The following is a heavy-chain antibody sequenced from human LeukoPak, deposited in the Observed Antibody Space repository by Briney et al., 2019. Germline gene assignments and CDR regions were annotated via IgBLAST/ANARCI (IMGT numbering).Heavy chain of an antibody. CDR2: VSSDGSST. V-gene: IGHV3-74*03. D-gene: IGHD5-12*01. CDR1: GFTFSSHW. J-gene: IGHJ4*02. CDR3: ARDEGGSDY. Sequence: GGSLRLSCVVSGFTFSSHWMHWVRRAPGKGLVWVSRVSSDGSSTMYADSVQGRFTISRDNAKNTLYLQMNSLRAGDTAVYYCARDEGGSDYWGQGTLVTVSS.